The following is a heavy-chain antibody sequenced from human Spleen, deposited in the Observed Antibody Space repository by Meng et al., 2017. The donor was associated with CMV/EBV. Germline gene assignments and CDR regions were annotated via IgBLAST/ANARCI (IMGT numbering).Heavy chain of an antibody. CDR1: GYIFTRYY. CDR3: ARDNNWGLDY. J-gene: IGHJ4*02. CDR2: IHPHRGDT. D-gene: IGHD7-27*01. V-gene: IGHV1-2*02. Sequence: ASVKVSCKASGYIFTRYYLHWVRQAPGQGLEWMGWIHPHRGDTNYAQQFQGRVTLTRDTSINTGYMEPTRLTSDDTAVYYCARDNNWGLDYWGQGTLVTVSS.